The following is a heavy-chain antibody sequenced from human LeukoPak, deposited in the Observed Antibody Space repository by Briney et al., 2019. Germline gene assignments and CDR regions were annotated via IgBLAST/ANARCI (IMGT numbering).Heavy chain of an antibody. J-gene: IGHJ4*02. Sequence: SETLSLTCTVSGYSISSGYYWGWLRPPPGKGVEWIGSIYHSGSTYYIPSLKSRVTISIDTSKNQFSLKLSSVTAADTGVYYCARDIVVVPAAIVSYFDGWGQGTLVS. CDR2: IYHSGST. D-gene: IGHD2-2*02. V-gene: IGHV4-38-2*02. CDR3: ARDIVVVPAAIVSYFDG. CDR1: GYSISSGYY.